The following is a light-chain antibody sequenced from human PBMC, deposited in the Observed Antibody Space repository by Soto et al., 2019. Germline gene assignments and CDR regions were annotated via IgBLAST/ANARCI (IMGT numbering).Light chain of an antibody. CDR1: SSDVGSHDL. CDR2: DVS. CDR3: SSFTSTTTYV. Sequence: QSALTQAASVTGFPGQSIAISCTRTSSDVGSHDLVSWYQQQSGKVPKLIIYDVSSRPSGVSNRFSGSKSGNTASLTISGLQAEDEADYYCSSFTSTTTYVFGTGTKVTVL. J-gene: IGLJ1*01. V-gene: IGLV2-14*02.